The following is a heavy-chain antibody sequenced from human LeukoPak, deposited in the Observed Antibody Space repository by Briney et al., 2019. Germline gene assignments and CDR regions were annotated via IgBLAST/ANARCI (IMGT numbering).Heavy chain of an antibody. Sequence: ASVKVSCKASGYTFTSYYMHWVRQAPGQGLEWMGIINPSGGSTSYAQKFQGRVTLTRDMSTSTAYMELRSLRSDDTAVYYCARSLGYYDSSGYYDAFDIWGQGTMVTVSS. CDR2: INPSGGST. CDR3: ARSLGYYDSSGYYDAFDI. D-gene: IGHD3-22*01. J-gene: IGHJ3*02. V-gene: IGHV1-46*01. CDR1: GYTFTSYY.